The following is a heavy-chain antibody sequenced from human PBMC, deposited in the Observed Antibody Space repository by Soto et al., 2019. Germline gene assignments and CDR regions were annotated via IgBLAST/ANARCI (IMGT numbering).Heavy chain of an antibody. J-gene: IGHJ4*02. D-gene: IGHD6-19*01. CDR3: ARHGSGWDY. V-gene: IGHV1-3*05. CDR2: INAGNGKT. Sequence: QVQLVQSGAEEKKPGASVKVSCKASGYTFTSYAMHWARQAPGQRLEWMGWINAGNGKTKYSQKFQGRVTITRDTSASTAYMELSSLRSEDTAVYYCARHGSGWDYWGQGTLVTVSS. CDR1: GYTFTSYA.